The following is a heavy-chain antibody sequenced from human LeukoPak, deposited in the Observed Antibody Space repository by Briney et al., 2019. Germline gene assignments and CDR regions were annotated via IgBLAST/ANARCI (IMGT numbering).Heavy chain of an antibody. CDR3: ARGLTMGSWYGNY. Sequence: GGSLRLSCAASGFTLSSYSMNWVRQAPGKGLEWVSYISSSSSTIYYADSVKGRFTISRDNVKNSLYLHMNSLRAEDTAVYYCARGLTMGSWYGNYWGQGTLVTVSS. CDR2: ISSSSSTI. V-gene: IGHV3-48*01. J-gene: IGHJ4*02. CDR1: GFTLSSYS. D-gene: IGHD6-13*01.